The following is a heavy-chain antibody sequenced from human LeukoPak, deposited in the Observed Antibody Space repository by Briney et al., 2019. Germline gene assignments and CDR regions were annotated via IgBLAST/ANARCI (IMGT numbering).Heavy chain of an antibody. CDR3: VRDYGGSSGAFDL. V-gene: IGHV3-21*01. CDR2: ISSSSGDI. CDR1: GFIFSSYA. D-gene: IGHD4-23*01. Sequence: GGSLRLSCRASGFIFSSYALNWVRRAPGRRLEWVSSISSSSGDIYYTDSVKGRFTISRDNARKSLYLQMNSLRVEDTAVYYCVRDYGGSSGAFDLWGQGTMVTVSS. J-gene: IGHJ3*01.